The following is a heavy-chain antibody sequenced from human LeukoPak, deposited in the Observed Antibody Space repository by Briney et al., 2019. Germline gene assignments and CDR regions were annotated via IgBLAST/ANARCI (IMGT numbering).Heavy chain of an antibody. V-gene: IGHV1-2*02. Sequence: ASVKVSCKASGHTFTVYHMHWARQAPGQGLEWMGWINPNSGGTNYARKFQGRVTMTRDTSISTAYMELSSLRSEDTAVYYCATKREYSSGWEFAEYFQHWGQGTLVTVS. D-gene: IGHD6-19*01. CDR2: INPNSGGT. CDR3: ATKREYSSGWEFAEYFQH. J-gene: IGHJ1*01. CDR1: GHTFTVYH.